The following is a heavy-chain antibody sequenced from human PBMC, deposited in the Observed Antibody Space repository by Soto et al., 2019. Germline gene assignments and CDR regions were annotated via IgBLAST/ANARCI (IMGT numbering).Heavy chain of an antibody. CDR3: ARTLYGDNVDY. V-gene: IGHV1-8*01. CDR2: MNPNSGNT. J-gene: IGHJ4*02. CDR1: GYTFTSYD. Sequence: QVQLVQSGAEVKKPGASVKVSCKASGYTFTSYDINWVRQATGQGLEWMGWMNPNSGNTGHAQKFQGRVTIARNTTISTAYMEMRSLRSEATDVYYCARTLYGDNVDYWGQGTLVTVSS. D-gene: IGHD4-17*01.